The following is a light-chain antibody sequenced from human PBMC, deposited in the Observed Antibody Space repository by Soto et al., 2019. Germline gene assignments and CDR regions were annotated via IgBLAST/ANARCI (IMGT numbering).Light chain of an antibody. J-gene: IGLJ1*01. Sequence: QSALTQPPSASGSPGQSVTISCTGTSSDVGGYNYVSWYQQHPGKAPKHMIYDVIKRPSGVPDRFSGSKSGNTASLTVSGLQPEDEADYYCSSYAGSNNFDVFGTGTKLTVL. V-gene: IGLV2-8*01. CDR2: DVI. CDR1: SSDVGGYNY. CDR3: SSYAGSNNFDV.